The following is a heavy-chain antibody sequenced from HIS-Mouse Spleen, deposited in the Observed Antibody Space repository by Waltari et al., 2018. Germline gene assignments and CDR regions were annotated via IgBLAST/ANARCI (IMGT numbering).Heavy chain of an antibody. J-gene: IGHJ4*02. CDR1: GFPFSGSA. D-gene: IGHD3-3*01. Sequence: EVQLVESGGGLVTPGGSLTRSCEASGFPFSGSALPWFGPASGKGREGVGRIRSKANSYATAYAASVKGRFTISRDDSKNTAYLQMNSLKTEDTAVYYCTGGSWSGYYFDYWGQGTLVTVSS. V-gene: IGHV3-73*01. CDR2: IRSKANSYAT. CDR3: TGGSWSGYYFDY.